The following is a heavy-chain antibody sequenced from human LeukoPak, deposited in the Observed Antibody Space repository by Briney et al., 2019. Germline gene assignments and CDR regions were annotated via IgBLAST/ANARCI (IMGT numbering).Heavy chain of an antibody. J-gene: IGHJ6*02. Sequence: PSETLSLTCTVSGGSISSYYWSWIRQPAGKGLEWIGRIYTSGSTNYNPSLKSRVTMSVDTSKNQFSLKLSSVTAADTAVYYCASEGDYDFWSGCSYYYYGMDVWGQGTTVTVSS. CDR1: GGSISSYY. V-gene: IGHV4-4*07. CDR3: ASEGDYDFWSGCSYYYYGMDV. CDR2: IYTSGST. D-gene: IGHD3-3*01.